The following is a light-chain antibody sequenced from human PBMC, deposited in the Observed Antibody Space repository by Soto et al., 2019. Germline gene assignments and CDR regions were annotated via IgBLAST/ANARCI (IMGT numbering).Light chain of an antibody. CDR1: QDISDS. V-gene: IGKV1-33*01. J-gene: IGKJ4*01. CDR2: DAS. Sequence: DIQMPQSPSSLSASVGDRITITCQASQDISDSLNWYQQKPGRAPNLLIYDASNLETGVPSRFSGSGSGTDFTFPITGLQPEDIATYYCHQYTNPPLTFGGGTKVEIK. CDR3: HQYTNPPLT.